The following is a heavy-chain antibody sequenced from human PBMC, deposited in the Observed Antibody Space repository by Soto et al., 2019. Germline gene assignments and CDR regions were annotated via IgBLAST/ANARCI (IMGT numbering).Heavy chain of an antibody. J-gene: IGHJ4*01. CDR3: ARNKDYFGAGKSSFDW. Sequence: QVHLVESGGGVVQPGTSLRLSCAASGFTFSNYGMHWVRQAPGKGLEWVAIIWSDATDEYYADSLKGRFTISRDNYRNTWYLQINSLRVEDTAVYYCARNKDYFGAGKSSFDWWGHGTLVTVSS. V-gene: IGHV3-33*01. D-gene: IGHD3-10*01. CDR2: IWSDATDE. CDR1: GFTFSNYG.